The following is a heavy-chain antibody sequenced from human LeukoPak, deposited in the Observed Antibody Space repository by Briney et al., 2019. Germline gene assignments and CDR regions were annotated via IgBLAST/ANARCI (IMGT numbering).Heavy chain of an antibody. D-gene: IGHD6-13*01. Sequence: GGSLRLSCAASGFTLTNNNMNWVRQAPGKGLEWVSSIDTSSTYIYFADSVKGRFTISRDNAQNSLYLQMNSLRAEDTAVYYCARDGSSSWYVFGGVLGDYWGQGTLVTVSS. V-gene: IGHV3-21*01. CDR3: ARDGSSSWYVFGGVLGDY. CDR1: GFTLTNNN. J-gene: IGHJ4*02. CDR2: IDTSSTYI.